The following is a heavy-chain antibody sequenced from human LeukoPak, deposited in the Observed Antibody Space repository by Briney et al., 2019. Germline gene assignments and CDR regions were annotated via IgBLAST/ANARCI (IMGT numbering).Heavy chain of an antibody. CDR3: ARGGDKRLARNWFDP. D-gene: IGHD3-16*01. V-gene: IGHV3-21*01. CDR2: ISSSGLYI. CDR1: EFTFSSFN. Sequence: GGSLRLSCAASEFTFSSFNMNWVRQAPGKGLEWVSSISSSGLYIYYADSLKGRFTVSRDDATNSVYLEMNSLRAEDTAVYYCARGGDKRLARNWFDPWGQGTVVTVSS. J-gene: IGHJ5*02.